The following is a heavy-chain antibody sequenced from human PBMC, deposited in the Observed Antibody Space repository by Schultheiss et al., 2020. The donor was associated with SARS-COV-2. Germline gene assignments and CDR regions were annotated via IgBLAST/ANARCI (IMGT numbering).Heavy chain of an antibody. J-gene: IGHJ4*02. CDR1: GFTFDDYA. Sequence: GGSLRLSCAASGFTFDDYAMHWVRQAPGKGLEWVSGISWNSGSIGYADSVKGRFTISRDNAKNSLYLQMNSLRAEDTALYYCARVYSTSGHYYWGQGTLVTVSS. D-gene: IGHD6-6*01. V-gene: IGHV3-9*01. CDR2: ISWNSGSI. CDR3: ARVYSTSGHYY.